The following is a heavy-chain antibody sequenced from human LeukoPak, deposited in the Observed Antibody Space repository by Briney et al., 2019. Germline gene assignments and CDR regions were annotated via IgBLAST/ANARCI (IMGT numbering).Heavy chain of an antibody. V-gene: IGHV1-69*05. CDR1: GGTFSSYA. J-gene: IGHJ4*02. CDR2: IIPIFGTA. Sequence: SVKVSCKASGGTFSSYAISWVRQAPGQGLEWMGGIIPIFGTANYAQKFQGRVTITTDESTSTAYMELSSLRSVDTAVYYCARVLRRGSSWYPDYWGQGTLVTVSS. CDR3: ARVLRRGSSWYPDY. D-gene: IGHD6-13*01.